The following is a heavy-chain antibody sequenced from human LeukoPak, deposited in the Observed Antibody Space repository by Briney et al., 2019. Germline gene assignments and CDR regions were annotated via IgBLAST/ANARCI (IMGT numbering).Heavy chain of an antibody. J-gene: IGHJ4*02. CDR3: ASPHSGSWFLDY. D-gene: IGHD6-13*01. Sequence: GGSLRLSCAASGFTFSSYWMGWVRQAPGKGLEGVANIKQDGSEKYYVDSVKGRFTISRDNAKNSLYLQMNSLRAEDTAVYYCASPHSGSWFLDYWGQGTLVAVSS. V-gene: IGHV3-7*01. CDR2: IKQDGSEK. CDR1: GFTFSSYW.